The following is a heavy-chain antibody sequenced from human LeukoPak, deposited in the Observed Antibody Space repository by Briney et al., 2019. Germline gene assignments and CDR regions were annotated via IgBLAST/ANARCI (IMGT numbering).Heavy chain of an antibody. Sequence: SETLSLTCAVSGGSISSSNWWSWVRQPPGKGLEWIGEIYHSGSTNYNPSLKSRVTISVDKSKNQFSLKLSSVTAADTAVYYCARGVAEAGLTYFQHWGQGTLVTVSS. CDR3: ARGVAEAGLTYFQH. V-gene: IGHV4-4*02. J-gene: IGHJ1*01. CDR2: IYHSGST. CDR1: GGSISSSNW. D-gene: IGHD6-19*01.